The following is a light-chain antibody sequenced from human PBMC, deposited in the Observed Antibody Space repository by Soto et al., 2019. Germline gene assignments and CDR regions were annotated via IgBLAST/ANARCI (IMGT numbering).Light chain of an antibody. V-gene: IGLV2-14*01. Sequence: QSALTQPASVSGSPGQSITISCTGTSSDVGGYNVVSWYQQHPAKAPKLVIFEVSNRPSGVSNRFSGSKSGNTASLTISGLQAEDEGDYYCGSYSSSNSYVVFGGGTQLTVL. J-gene: IGLJ2*01. CDR3: GSYSSSNSYVV. CDR2: EVS. CDR1: SSDVGGYNV.